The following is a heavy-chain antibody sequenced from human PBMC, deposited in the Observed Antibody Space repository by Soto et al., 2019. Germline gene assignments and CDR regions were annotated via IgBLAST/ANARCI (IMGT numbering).Heavy chain of an antibody. CDR1: GYTFTNHG. CDR3: ARDRVAGIWGDAFDI. CDR2: INPYNANT. V-gene: IGHV1-18*04. Sequence: QVQLVQSGTEVKKPGASVKVSCKTSGYTFTNHGINWVRQAPGQGLEWMGWINPYNANTNYVQKLQGRVTMTTDTSATTAYMGLRSLTSDDTAFYYCARDRVAGIWGDAFDIWGQGTVVTVSS. J-gene: IGHJ3*02. D-gene: IGHD3-16*01.